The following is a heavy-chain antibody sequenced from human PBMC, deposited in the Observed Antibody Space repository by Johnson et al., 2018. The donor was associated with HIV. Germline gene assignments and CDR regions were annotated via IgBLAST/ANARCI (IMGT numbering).Heavy chain of an antibody. CDR3: ARDRALGWELLGAFDI. D-gene: IGHD1-26*01. J-gene: IGHJ3*02. CDR2: INWNGGDT. Sequence: VQLVESGGGLVQPGRSLRLSCAASGFTFDDYGMSWVRQAPGKGLEWVSGINWNGGDTGYADSVKGRFTISRDKAKNSLYLQMNSLRAEDAALYYCARDRALGWELLGAFDIGGQGKMVTVSS. V-gene: IGHV3-20*04. CDR1: GFTFDDYG.